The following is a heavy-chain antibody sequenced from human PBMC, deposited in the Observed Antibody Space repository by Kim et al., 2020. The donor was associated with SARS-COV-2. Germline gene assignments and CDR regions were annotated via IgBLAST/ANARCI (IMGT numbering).Heavy chain of an antibody. CDR1: GGAFNTYV. Sequence: SVKVSCKASGGAFNTYVITWVRQAPGRGLEWMGRIVPVLNKANYAQTFQGRVTINADKFTNTAYMELNSLRSDDTAVYYCARRDLSSAVDQRFFYYF. J-gene: IGHJ4*01. CDR2: IVPVLNKA. CDR3: ARRDLSSAVDQRFFYYF. D-gene: IGHD5-18*01. V-gene: IGHV1-69*04.